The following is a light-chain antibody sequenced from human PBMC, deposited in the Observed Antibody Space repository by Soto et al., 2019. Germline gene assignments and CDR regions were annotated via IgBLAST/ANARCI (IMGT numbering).Light chain of an antibody. CDR2: DVS. V-gene: IGLV2-14*03. CDR1: SSDVGGYNY. CDR3: SSYTTSSVV. Sequence: QSALTQPASVSGSPGQSITISCTGTSSDVGGYNYVSWYQQHPGKAPKLMIYDVSNRPSGVSNRFSGSNSGNTASLTISGLQAEDEADYYCSSYTTSSVVFGGGTQLTVL. J-gene: IGLJ2*01.